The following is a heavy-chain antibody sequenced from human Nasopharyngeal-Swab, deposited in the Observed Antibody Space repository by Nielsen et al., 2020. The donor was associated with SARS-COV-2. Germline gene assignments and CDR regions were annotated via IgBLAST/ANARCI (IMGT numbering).Heavy chain of an antibody. V-gene: IGHV3-7*04. CDR2: IKQDGSEK. Sequence: VRQMPGKGLEWVANIKQDGSEKYYVDSVKGRFTISRDNAKNSLYLQMNSLRAEDTAAYYCARDLGITMVRGVTRDNWFDPWGQGTLVTVSS. CDR3: ARDLGITMVRGVTRDNWFDP. J-gene: IGHJ5*02. D-gene: IGHD3-10*01.